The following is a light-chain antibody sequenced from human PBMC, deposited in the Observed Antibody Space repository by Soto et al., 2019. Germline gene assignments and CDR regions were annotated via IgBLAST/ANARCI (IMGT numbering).Light chain of an antibody. CDR1: QSVGSY. CDR2: DAS. CDR3: QQRKYWPIT. J-gene: IGKJ5*01. Sequence: RQSQATLSLSPGEIATLSFMASQSVGSYLAWYQQKLGQAPRLLIYDASKRATGIPARFSGSGSGTDFTLTINSLEPEDFAVYYCQQRKYWPITFGQGTLLEIK. V-gene: IGKV3-11*01.